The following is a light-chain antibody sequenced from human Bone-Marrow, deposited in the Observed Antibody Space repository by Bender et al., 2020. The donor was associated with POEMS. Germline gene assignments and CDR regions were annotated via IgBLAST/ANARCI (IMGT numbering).Light chain of an antibody. V-gene: IGLV2-8*01. CDR2: EVS. Sequence: QSALTQPPSASASPGQSVTISCAGSSSDVGIYDYVSWYQQHPGKAPKLMIYEVSKRPSGVSNRFSGSKSGTSASLAITGLQSDDEAIYFCVAWDASLNGWVFGGGTKLTVL. CDR1: SSDVGIYDY. CDR3: VAWDASLNGWV. J-gene: IGLJ3*02.